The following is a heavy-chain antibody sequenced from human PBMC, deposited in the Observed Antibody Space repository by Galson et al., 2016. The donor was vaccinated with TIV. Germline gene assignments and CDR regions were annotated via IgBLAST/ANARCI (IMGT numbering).Heavy chain of an antibody. D-gene: IGHD2-21*01. CDR3: TRERRFCGNNCYLSYYYGMDV. J-gene: IGHJ6*02. Sequence: SLRLSCAASALTVSDNYMTWVRQAPGKGLEWVAIMSSGGSLNYADFVRGRFTVSRDNSKNTLYLQMNRLRTADTAIYYCTRERRFCGNNCYLSYYYGMDVWGQGTTVTVSS. CDR1: ALTVSDNY. V-gene: IGHV3-66*02. CDR2: MSSGGSL.